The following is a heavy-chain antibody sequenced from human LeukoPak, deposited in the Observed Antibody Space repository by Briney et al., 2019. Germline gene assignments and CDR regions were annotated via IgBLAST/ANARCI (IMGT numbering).Heavy chain of an antibody. V-gene: IGHV3-30-3*01. Sequence: GGSLRLSCAASGFTFSSYTMHWVRQAPGKGLEWVAVISYDGSNKYYADSVKGRFTISRDNSKNTLYLQMNSLRAEDTAVYYCAREEDYYDSSGYYRYFDYWGQGTLVTVSS. CDR2: ISYDGSNK. J-gene: IGHJ4*02. CDR1: GFTFSSYT. CDR3: AREEDYYDSSGYYRYFDY. D-gene: IGHD3-22*01.